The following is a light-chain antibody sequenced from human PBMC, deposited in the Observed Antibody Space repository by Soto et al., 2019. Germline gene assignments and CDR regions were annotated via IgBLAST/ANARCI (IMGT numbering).Light chain of an antibody. CDR1: SSNIGNNY. CDR3: GTWESRLSAGV. J-gene: IGLJ2*01. Sequence: QSVLTQPPSVSAAPGQKVTISCSGFSSNIGNNYVSWYQQVPGTAPKLLIYENNKRPSGIPDRFSGSKSGTSATLDITGLQTGDEADYYCGTWESRLSAGVFVGGTKLTVL. CDR2: ENN. V-gene: IGLV1-51*01.